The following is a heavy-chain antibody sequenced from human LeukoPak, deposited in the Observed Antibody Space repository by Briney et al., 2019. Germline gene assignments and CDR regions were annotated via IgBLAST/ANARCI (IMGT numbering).Heavy chain of an antibody. CDR2: IKQDGSET. D-gene: IGHD2-2*01. CDR1: GFTFSDYW. Sequence: GGSPRLSCATSGFTFSDYWMAWVRQAPGKGLEWVGNIKQDGSETFYVDSVEGRFTFSGDNAKKSVYLQMNSLRAEDTAVYYCVSQLDGTLKYWGQGTVVTVSS. V-gene: IGHV3-7*02. CDR3: VSQLDGTLKY. J-gene: IGHJ4*02.